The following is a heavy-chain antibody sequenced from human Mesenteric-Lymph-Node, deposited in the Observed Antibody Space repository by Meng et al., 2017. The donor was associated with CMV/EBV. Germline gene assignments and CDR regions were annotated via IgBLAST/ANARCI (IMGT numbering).Heavy chain of an antibody. Sequence: GHRVGCGGGLVQPRGSLRLVCPASGFNVSEKYMSWVRQAPGKGLEWVCIIYRGDNTYYIDSVKDRFTISRDNSKNTMYLQINSLRVEDTAVYYCTGDSVSNPNLDYWGQGTLVTVSS. D-gene: IGHD3-10*01. CDR2: IYRGDNT. CDR1: GFNVSEKY. CDR3: TGDSVSNPNLDY. V-gene: IGHV3-66*01. J-gene: IGHJ4*02.